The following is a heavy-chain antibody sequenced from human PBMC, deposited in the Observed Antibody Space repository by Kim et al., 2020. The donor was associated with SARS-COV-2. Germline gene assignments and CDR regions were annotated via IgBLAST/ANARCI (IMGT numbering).Heavy chain of an antibody. CDR3: ARGYGDYEDAFDV. Sequence: GGSLRLSCAASGFTFSSYWMSWVRQAPGKGLEWVANIKQDGSEKYYVDSVKGRFTISRDNAKNSLYLQMNSLRAEDTAVYYCARGYGDYEDAFDVWGQGTMVTVSS. CDR2: IKQDGSEK. J-gene: IGHJ3*01. V-gene: IGHV3-7*01. CDR1: GFTFSSYW. D-gene: IGHD4-17*01.